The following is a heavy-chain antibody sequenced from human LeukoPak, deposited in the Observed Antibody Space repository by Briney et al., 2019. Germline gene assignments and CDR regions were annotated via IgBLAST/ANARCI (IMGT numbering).Heavy chain of an antibody. Sequence: GESLQISCQGSGYSFTNYWIGWVRQMPGKGLEWMGIIYPGDSDTRYSPSFQGQVTISADKSISTVYLQWSSLKASDTAMYYCARRDTSASDYWGQGTLVTVSS. V-gene: IGHV5-51*01. CDR1: GYSFTNYW. CDR2: IYPGDSDT. J-gene: IGHJ4*02. D-gene: IGHD5-18*01. CDR3: ARRDTSASDY.